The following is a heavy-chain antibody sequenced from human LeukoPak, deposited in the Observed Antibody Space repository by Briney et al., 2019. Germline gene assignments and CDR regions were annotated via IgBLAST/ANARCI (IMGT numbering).Heavy chain of an antibody. CDR2: ISGSGGTP. Sequence: PGGSLRLSCAASGFTFSTYVMSWVRQAPGKGLEWVSAISGSGGTPYYADSVKGRFTISRDNSKNTLYLQMNSLRAEDAAVYYCAKAYSSSQSFDYWGQGTLVTVSS. CDR1: GFTFSTYV. D-gene: IGHD6-13*01. V-gene: IGHV3-23*01. CDR3: AKAYSSSQSFDY. J-gene: IGHJ4*02.